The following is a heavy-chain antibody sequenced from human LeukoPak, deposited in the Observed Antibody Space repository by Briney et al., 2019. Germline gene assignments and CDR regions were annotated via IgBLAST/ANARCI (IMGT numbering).Heavy chain of an antibody. J-gene: IGHJ6*02. CDR3: ATVEGMAGAINHYYYYGMDV. D-gene: IGHD6-19*01. V-gene: IGHV1-24*01. CDR1: GYTLTELS. CDR2: FDPEDGET. Sequence: ASVKVSCKVSGYTLTELSMHWVRQAPGKGLEWMGGFDPEDGETIYAQKFQGRVTMTEDTSTDTAYMELSSLRSEDTAVYYCATVEGMAGAINHYYYYGMDVWGQGTTVTVSS.